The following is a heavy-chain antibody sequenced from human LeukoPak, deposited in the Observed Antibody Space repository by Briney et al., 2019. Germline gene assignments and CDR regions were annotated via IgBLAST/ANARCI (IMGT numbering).Heavy chain of an antibody. Sequence: GGSLRLSCAASGFTFSSYAMSWVRQAPGKGLEWVSAIGGRGGSTYYAGSVKGRFTVSRDNSKTTLFLQMSSLGVQDTAVYFCARGWGINFPYLDYWGQGTLVTVSS. J-gene: IGHJ4*02. CDR3: ARGWGINFPYLDY. D-gene: IGHD3-16*01. CDR1: GFTFSSYA. CDR2: IGGRGGST. V-gene: IGHV3-23*01.